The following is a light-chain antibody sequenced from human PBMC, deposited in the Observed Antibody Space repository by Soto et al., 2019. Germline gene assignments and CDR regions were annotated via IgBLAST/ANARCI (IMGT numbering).Light chain of an antibody. CDR3: QQYGSSQGFT. Sequence: EIVLTQSPGTLSLSPGERATLSCRASQSISSNYLAWYQQKPGQATRLLIYDASSRATGIPDRFSGSGSGTDVTLTISRLEPEDFGVYYCQQYGSSQGFTFGPGTKVDIK. J-gene: IGKJ3*01. V-gene: IGKV3-20*01. CDR2: DAS. CDR1: QSISSNY.